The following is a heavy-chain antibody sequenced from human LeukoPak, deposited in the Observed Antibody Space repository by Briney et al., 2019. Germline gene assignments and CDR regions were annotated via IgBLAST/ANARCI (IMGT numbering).Heavy chain of an antibody. CDR2: IHPGDSNI. CDR3: ARQTPNQYGMDV. CDR1: EYSFTSYW. V-gene: IGHV5-51*01. J-gene: IGHJ6*04. Sequence: GESLKISCKGFEYSFTSYWIGWVRQMPGKGPAWMGTIHPGDSNIRYSPSFQGQITISADKSISTAYLQWSSLKASDTAMYYCARQTPNQYGMDVWGTGTTVAVSS. D-gene: IGHD2-15*01.